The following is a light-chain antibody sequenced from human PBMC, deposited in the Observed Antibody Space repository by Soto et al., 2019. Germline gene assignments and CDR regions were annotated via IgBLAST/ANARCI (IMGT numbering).Light chain of an antibody. Sequence: DIVMTQSPLSLPVTPGEPASISCRSSQSLLHSNGYNYLDWYLQKPGQSPQLLIYLGSNRASGVHDRFSGSGSGTDFTLKISRVEAEDVGVYYRMQPLQSWTVGQGTKVDSK. CDR2: LGS. V-gene: IGKV2-28*01. CDR1: QSLLHSNGYNY. CDR3: MQPLQSWT. J-gene: IGKJ1*01.